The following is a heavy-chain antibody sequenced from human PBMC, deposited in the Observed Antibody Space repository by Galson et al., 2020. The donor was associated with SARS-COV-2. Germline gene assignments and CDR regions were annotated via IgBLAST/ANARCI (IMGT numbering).Heavy chain of an antibody. CDR1: GFTFSSYA. D-gene: IGHD3-22*01. CDR3: VKGYYYDSSGYYSIGFDY. Sequence: GGSLRLSCSASGFTFSSYAMHWVRQAPGKGLEYVSAISSNGGSTYYADSVKGRFTISRDNSKNTLYLQMSSLRAEDTAVYYCVKGYYYDSSGYYSIGFDYWGREPWSPSPQ. CDR2: ISSNGGST. V-gene: IGHV3-64D*06. J-gene: IGHJ4*02.